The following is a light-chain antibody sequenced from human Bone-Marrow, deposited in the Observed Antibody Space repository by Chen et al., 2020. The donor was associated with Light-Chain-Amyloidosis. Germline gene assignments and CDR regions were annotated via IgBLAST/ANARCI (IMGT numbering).Light chain of an antibody. Sequence: LTQSPGTLSLSPGQTATLFCRAGQRVTTSSLAWYQLRPGQAPRLLIFSSSRRATGMPDRFRGSGSGTDFTLTIDRLEPEDSALYFCHQYGSSPWTFGQGTRVEI. CDR1: QRVTTSS. V-gene: IGKV3-20*01. CDR2: SSS. CDR3: HQYGSSPWT. J-gene: IGKJ1*01.